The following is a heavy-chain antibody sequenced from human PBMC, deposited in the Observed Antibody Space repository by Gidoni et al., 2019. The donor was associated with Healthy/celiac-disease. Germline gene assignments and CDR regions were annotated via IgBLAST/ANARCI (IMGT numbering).Heavy chain of an antibody. D-gene: IGHD5-18*01. CDR2: INHSGST. J-gene: IGHJ4*02. CDR3: ARGGGYSYGRVDY. CDR1: GGSFSGYY. V-gene: IGHV4-34*01. Sequence: QVQLQQWGAGLLKPSETLSLTCAVYGGSFSGYYWSWIRQPPGKGLEWIGEINHSGSTNYNPSLKSRVTISVDTSKNQFSLKLSSVTAADTAVYYCARGGGYSYGRVDYWGKGTLVTVSS.